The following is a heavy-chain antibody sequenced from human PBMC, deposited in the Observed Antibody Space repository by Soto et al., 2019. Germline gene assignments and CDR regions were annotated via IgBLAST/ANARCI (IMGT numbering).Heavy chain of an antibody. CDR2: ISYEGSNT. CDR3: ARVIPGNNLYYFSGLDF. Sequence: QVHLVESGGGVVQPGRSLRLSCVASGFTFDTYGIHWVRQAPGKGLQWVALISYEGSNTYYADSVRGRFTISRDNSKNTLYLQMNTLRPEDTGLYYSARVIPGNNLYYFSGLDFWGQGTSVTVSS. V-gene: IGHV3-30-3*01. CDR1: GFTFDTYG. J-gene: IGHJ6*02. D-gene: IGHD1-1*01.